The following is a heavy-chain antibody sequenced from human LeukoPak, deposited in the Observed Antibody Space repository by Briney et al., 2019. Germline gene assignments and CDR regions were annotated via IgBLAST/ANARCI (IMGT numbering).Heavy chain of an antibody. CDR3: ARVYSSSSYFVFDY. D-gene: IGHD6-13*01. J-gene: IGHJ4*02. Sequence: PGGSLRLSCAASGFTFSTYSMNWVRQAPGKGLEWVSYIPFSSSTIYYSDSVKCRFTLSRDNAKNSLHLHMNSLRAEHTAVYYCARVYSSSSYFVFDYWGQGTLVTVSS. CDR2: IPFSSSTI. CDR1: GFTFSTYS. V-gene: IGHV3-48*01.